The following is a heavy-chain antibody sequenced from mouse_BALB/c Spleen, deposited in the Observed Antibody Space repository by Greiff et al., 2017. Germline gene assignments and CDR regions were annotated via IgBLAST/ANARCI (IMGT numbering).Heavy chain of an antibody. CDR2: ISYSGST. CDR3: ARRLLRTDAMDY. J-gene: IGHJ4*01. D-gene: IGHD1-1*01. Sequence: EVKLQESGPSLVKPSQTLSLTCSVTGDSITSGYWNWIRKFPGNKLEYMGYISYSGSTYYNPSLKSRISITRDTSKNQYYLQLNSVTTEDTATYYCARRLLRTDAMDYWGQGTSVTVSS. V-gene: IGHV3-8*02. CDR1: GDSITSGY.